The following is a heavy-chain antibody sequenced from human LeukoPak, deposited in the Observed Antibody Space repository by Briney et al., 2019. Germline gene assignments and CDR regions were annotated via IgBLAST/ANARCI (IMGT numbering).Heavy chain of an antibody. CDR3: ARDGRGHWDTSRWYLGNWFDP. J-gene: IGHJ5*02. Sequence: ASVKVSCKASGHTFTSYGINWVRQAPGQGLEWMGWISTYDANTEYAQKLQGRVTMTTDTSTSTAYMEVRSLRSDDTAVYYCARDGRGHWDTSRWYLGNWFDPWGQGTLVTVSS. V-gene: IGHV1-18*01. CDR2: ISTYDANT. CDR1: GHTFTSYG. D-gene: IGHD6-13*01.